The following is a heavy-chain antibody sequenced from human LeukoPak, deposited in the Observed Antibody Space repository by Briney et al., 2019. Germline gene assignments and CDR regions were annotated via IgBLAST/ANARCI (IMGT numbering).Heavy chain of an antibody. CDR3: AREMAHYFDSSGYSF. V-gene: IGHV1-2*02. CDR2: INPNSGGT. J-gene: IGHJ4*02. Sequence: GASVKVSCKAAGYTFTGYYMHWVRQAPGQGLEWMGWINPNSGGTNYAQKFQGRVTMTRDTSISTAYMELSRLTSDDTAVYYCAREMAHYFDSSGYSFWGQGTLVTVSS. D-gene: IGHD3-22*01. CDR1: GYTFTGYY.